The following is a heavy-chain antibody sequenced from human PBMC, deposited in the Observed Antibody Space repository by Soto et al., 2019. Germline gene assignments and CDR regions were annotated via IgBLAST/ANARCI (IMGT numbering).Heavy chain of an antibody. J-gene: IGHJ4*02. CDR3: AKRGGFFFDY. Sequence: EVQLLESGGGLVQPGGSLRLSCAASGFTFSNYDMTWVRQAPGKGLEYVSGINRRGAPTYYPDSMKGRFTIPRDNSKNTLDLKVNSLRAEDTAVYYCAKRGGFFFDYWGQGGMVTVSS. CDR1: GFTFSNYD. D-gene: IGHD3-16*01. CDR2: INRRGAPT. V-gene: IGHV3-23*01.